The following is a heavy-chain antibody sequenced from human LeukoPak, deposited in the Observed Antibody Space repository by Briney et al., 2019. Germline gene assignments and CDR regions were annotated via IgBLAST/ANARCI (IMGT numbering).Heavy chain of an antibody. CDR1: GFTFSSYW. Sequence: GGSLRLSCAASGFTFSSYWMHWVRQAPGKGLVWVSRIKSDGSTTTYADSVKGRFTISRDNAKNTLYLQMNSLRAEDTAVYYCARVVDTLLDSWGQGTLVTVSS. CDR3: ARVVDTLLDS. CDR2: IKSDGSTT. D-gene: IGHD5-18*01. J-gene: IGHJ4*02. V-gene: IGHV3-74*01.